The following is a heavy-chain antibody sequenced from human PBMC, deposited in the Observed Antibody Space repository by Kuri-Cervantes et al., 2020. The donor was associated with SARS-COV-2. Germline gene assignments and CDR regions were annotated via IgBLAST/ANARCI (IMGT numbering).Heavy chain of an antibody. CDR2: INAGNGNT. CDR1: VYTFTSYA. V-gene: IGHV1-3*01. Sequence: ASVKVSCKASVYTFTSYAMHWVRQAPEQRREWMGWINAGNGNTKYSQKLQGRVTMTTDTSTSTAYMELRSLRSDDTAVYYCARGLDFWSGYYGMDVWGQGTTVTVSS. J-gene: IGHJ6*02. CDR3: ARGLDFWSGYYGMDV. D-gene: IGHD3-3*01.